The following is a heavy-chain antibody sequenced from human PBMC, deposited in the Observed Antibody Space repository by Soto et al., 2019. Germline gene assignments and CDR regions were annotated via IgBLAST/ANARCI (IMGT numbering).Heavy chain of an antibody. Sequence: PSETLSLTCTVSGGSISSGGYYWSWIRQHPGKGLEWIGYIYYSGSTYYNPSLKSRVTISVDTFKNQFSLKLSSVTAADTAVYYCARAAHYSSPFRWFDPWGQGTLVTVSS. V-gene: IGHV4-31*03. CDR3: ARAAHYSSPFRWFDP. CDR1: GGSISSGGYY. CDR2: IYYSGST. D-gene: IGHD6-13*01. J-gene: IGHJ5*02.